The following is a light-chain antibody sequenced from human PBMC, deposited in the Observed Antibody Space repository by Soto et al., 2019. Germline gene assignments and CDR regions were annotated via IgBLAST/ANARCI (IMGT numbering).Light chain of an antibody. CDR1: QSVSSSY. Sequence: EIVLTQSPGTLSLSPGERATLSCRASQSVSSSYLAWYQQKPGQAPRLLIYGASDRATGIPDRFTGSGSGTDFTLTISRLEPEDFVVYYCQQYGSSFPTFGQGTKVDIK. J-gene: IGKJ1*01. V-gene: IGKV3-20*01. CDR2: GAS. CDR3: QQYGSSFPT.